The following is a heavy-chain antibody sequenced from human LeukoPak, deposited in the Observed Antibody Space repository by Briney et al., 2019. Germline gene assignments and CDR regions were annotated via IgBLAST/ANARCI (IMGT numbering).Heavy chain of an antibody. Sequence: KPSETLSLTCTVSGGSISSSSYYWGWIRQPPGKGLEWIGEINHSGSTNYNPSLKSRVTISVDTSKNQFSLKLSSVTAADTAVYYCARGSYDYVWGSYRPTPGFDYWGQGTLVTVSS. CDR3: ARGSYDYVWGSYRPTPGFDY. D-gene: IGHD3-16*02. CDR1: GGSISSSSYY. V-gene: IGHV4-39*07. J-gene: IGHJ4*02. CDR2: INHSGST.